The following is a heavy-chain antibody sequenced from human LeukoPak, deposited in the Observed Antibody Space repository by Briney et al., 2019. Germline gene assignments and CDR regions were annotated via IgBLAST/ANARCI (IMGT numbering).Heavy chain of an antibody. J-gene: IGHJ5*02. CDR3: ARNYDFWSGNGYFDP. V-gene: IGHV4-30-2*01. Sequence: PSETLSLTCTVSGDSISSDIYYWTWIRQPPGKGLEWIGYIYHGGSSHYNPSLKSRVTMSLGRSKSQFSLKLNSVTAADTAVYYCARNYDFWSGNGYFDPXXQGTLVTVSS. D-gene: IGHD3-3*01. CDR2: IYHGGSS. CDR1: GDSISSDIYY.